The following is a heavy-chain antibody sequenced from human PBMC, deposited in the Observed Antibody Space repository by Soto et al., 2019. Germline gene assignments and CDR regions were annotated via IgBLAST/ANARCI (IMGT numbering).Heavy chain of an antibody. CDR3: ARVRIAVAGHYYYYGMDV. CDR2: ISAYNGNT. D-gene: IGHD6-19*01. CDR1: GYTFTSYG. Sequence: ASVKVSCKASGYTFTSYGISWVRQAPGQGLEWMGWISAYNGNTNYAQKLQGRVTMTTDTSTSTAYMELRSLRSDDTAVYYCARVRIAVAGHYYYYGMDVWGQGTTVTVSS. V-gene: IGHV1-18*01. J-gene: IGHJ6*02.